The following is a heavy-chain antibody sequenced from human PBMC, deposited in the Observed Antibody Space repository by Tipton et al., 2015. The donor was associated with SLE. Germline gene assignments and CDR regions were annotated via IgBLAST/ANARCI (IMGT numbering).Heavy chain of an antibody. Sequence: TLSLTCNVSGDSITSYYWSWLRQPPGKGLEWIGFIYHRGSTHYNPSLKSRVTLSLDTSKSQFSLRLSSVTAADTAVYYCARFVTTVDYYFYGMDVWGQGTTVTVSS. D-gene: IGHD4-17*01. CDR2: IYHRGST. CDR1: GDSITSYY. V-gene: IGHV4-59*12. J-gene: IGHJ6*02. CDR3: ARFVTTVDYYFYGMDV.